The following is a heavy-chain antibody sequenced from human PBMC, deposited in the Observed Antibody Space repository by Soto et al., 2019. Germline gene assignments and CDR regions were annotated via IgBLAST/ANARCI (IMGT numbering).Heavy chain of an antibody. V-gene: IGHV3-48*01. CDR1: GFTFSSYI. Sequence: GGSLRLSCAASGFTFSSYIMNWVRQAPGKGLEWVSYISSSSSTIYYADSVKGRFTISRDNAKNSLYLQMNSLRAEDTAVYYCARDRGRDYDFWSGYYTTGAFDIWGQGTMVTVSS. CDR3: ARDRGRDYDFWSGYYTTGAFDI. D-gene: IGHD3-3*01. CDR2: ISSSSSTI. J-gene: IGHJ3*02.